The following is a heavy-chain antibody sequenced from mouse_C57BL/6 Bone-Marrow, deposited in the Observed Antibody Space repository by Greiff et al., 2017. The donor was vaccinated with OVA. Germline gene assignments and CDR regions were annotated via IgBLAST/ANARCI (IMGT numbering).Heavy chain of an antibody. Sequence: EVHLVESGGGLVKPGGSLKLSCAASGFTFSDYGMHWVRQAPEKGLEWVAYISSGSSTIYYADTVKGRFTISRDNAKNTLFLQMTSLRSEDTAMYYCARDGYDDEFAYWGQGTLVTVSA. J-gene: IGHJ3*01. CDR1: GFTFSDYG. D-gene: IGHD2-2*01. V-gene: IGHV5-17*01. CDR2: ISSGSSTI. CDR3: ARDGYDDEFAY.